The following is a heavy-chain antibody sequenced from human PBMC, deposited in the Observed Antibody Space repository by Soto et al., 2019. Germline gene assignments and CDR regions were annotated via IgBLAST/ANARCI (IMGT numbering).Heavy chain of an antibody. J-gene: IGHJ5*02. CDR2: ISGGGSDT. Sequence: EVHLLESGGGLVQPGGSLRLSCSASGFTFRSYAMSWVRQAPGKGLEWVSGISGGGSDTYYSDSVRGRFTISRDNSKNTLYLQMTSLRVEDSAVYFCAKDHSLEWFFPLDAWGRGTLVTVSS. CDR3: AKDHSLEWFFPLDA. CDR1: GFTFRSYA. V-gene: IGHV3-23*01. D-gene: IGHD3-3*01.